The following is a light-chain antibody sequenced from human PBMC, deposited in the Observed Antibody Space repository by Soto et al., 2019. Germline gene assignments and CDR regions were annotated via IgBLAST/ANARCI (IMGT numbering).Light chain of an antibody. CDR2: GAS. V-gene: IGKV3-20*01. CDR1: QSVSSSY. CDR3: QQYGRSPFT. Sequence: EIVLTQSPGTLSLSPGERATLSCRASQSVSSSYLAWYQQKPGQAPRLLIYGASSRATGIPGRFSGSGSGTDFTLTISRLEPEDFAVYYCQQYGRSPFTLALGPKWISN. J-gene: IGKJ3*01.